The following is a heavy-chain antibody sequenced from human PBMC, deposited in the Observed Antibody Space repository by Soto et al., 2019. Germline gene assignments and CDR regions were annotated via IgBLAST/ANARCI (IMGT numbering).Heavy chain of an antibody. CDR3: AKDTRPSLYTSSWFDH. V-gene: IGHV3-30-3*01. J-gene: IGHJ5*02. Sequence: PGGSLRLSCAASGFTFSSYAMHWVRQAPGKGLEWVAVISYDGSNKYYADSVKGRFTISRDNSKNTLYLQMNSLRAEDTAFYYCAKDTRPSLYTSSWFDHWGQGALVTVSS. CDR1: GFTFSSYA. D-gene: IGHD6-13*01. CDR2: ISYDGSNK.